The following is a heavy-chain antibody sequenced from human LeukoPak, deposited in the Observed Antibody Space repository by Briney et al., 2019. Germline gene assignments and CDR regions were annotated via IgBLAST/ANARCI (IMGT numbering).Heavy chain of an antibody. J-gene: IGHJ4*02. CDR1: GGSISSSSYY. Sequence: PSETLSLTCTVSGGSISSSSYYWGWIRQPPGKGLEWIGSIYYSGSTYYNPSLKSRVTISVDTSKNQFSLKLSSVTAADTAVYYCARDWQQSKVVDYWGQGTLVTVSS. CDR3: ARDWQQSKVVDY. D-gene: IGHD6-13*01. V-gene: IGHV4-39*07. CDR2: IYYSGST.